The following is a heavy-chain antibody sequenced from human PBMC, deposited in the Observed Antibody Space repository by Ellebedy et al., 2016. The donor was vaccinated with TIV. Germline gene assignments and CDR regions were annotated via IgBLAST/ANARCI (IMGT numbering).Heavy chain of an antibody. D-gene: IGHD2-15*01. CDR3: ARHSSYRVAATSYFDY. V-gene: IGHV4-34*01. Sequence: GSLRLXXAVYGGSFSGYYWSWIRQPPGKGLEWIGEINHSGSTNYNPSLKSRVTISVDTSKNQFSLKLSSVTAADTAVYYCARHSSYRVAATSYFDYWGQGTLVTVSS. CDR1: GGSFSGYY. J-gene: IGHJ4*02. CDR2: INHSGST.